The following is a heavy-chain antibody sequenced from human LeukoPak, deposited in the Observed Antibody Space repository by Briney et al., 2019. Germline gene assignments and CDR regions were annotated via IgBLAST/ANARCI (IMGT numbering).Heavy chain of an antibody. CDR1: GGSISSSSYY. J-gene: IGHJ2*01. D-gene: IGHD6-13*01. V-gene: IGHV4-39*07. CDR2: IYYSGST. Sequence: SETLSLTCTVSGGSISSSSYYWGWIRQPPGKGLEWIGSIYYSGSTYYNPSFKSRVTISVDTSKNQFSLKLSSVTAADTAVYYCARDRRDSSSWYWYFDLWGRGTLVTVSS. CDR3: ARDRRDSSSWYWYFDL.